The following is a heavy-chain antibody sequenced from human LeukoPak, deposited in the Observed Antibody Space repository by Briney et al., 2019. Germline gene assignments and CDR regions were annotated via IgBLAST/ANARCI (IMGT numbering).Heavy chain of an antibody. J-gene: IGHJ1*01. CDR2: MYYTGST. Sequence: ETLSLTCAVYGWSFSGYYWGWIRQPPGKGLEWIGSMYYTGSTYYNPSLKSRVTISVDTSKNQFSLRVSSVTAADTAVYYCARQTGGQYSSSWYVYFQHWGQGTLVTVSS. D-gene: IGHD6-13*01. CDR3: ARQTGGQYSSSWYVYFQH. V-gene: IGHV4-39*01. CDR1: GWSFSGYY.